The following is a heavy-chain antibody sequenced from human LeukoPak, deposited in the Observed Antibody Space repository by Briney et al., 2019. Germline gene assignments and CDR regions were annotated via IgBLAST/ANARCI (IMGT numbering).Heavy chain of an antibody. CDR2: ISYDGSNK. J-gene: IGHJ4*02. Sequence: GRSLRLSCAASGFTFNSYAMHWVRQAPGKGLEWVAVISYDGSNKYYADSVKGRFTISRDNSKNTLYLQMNSLRAEDTAVYYCARDNDFWSGYYHWGQGTLVTVSS. CDR1: GFTFNSYA. V-gene: IGHV3-30*04. CDR3: ARDNDFWSGYYH. D-gene: IGHD3-3*01.